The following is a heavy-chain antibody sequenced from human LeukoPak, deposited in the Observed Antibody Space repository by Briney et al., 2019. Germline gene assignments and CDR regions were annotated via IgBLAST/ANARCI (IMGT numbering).Heavy chain of an antibody. CDR2: IYYSGNT. J-gene: IGHJ4*02. CDR3: ARQTGVGLFILP. D-gene: IGHD3-3*01. CDR1: GVSISSSNSY. Sequence: SETLSLTCTVSGVSISSSNSYWGWIRRPPGKGLEWVGSIYYSGNTYYNPSLKSRVTISVDTSKNQFSLKLTSVTAADTAVYYCARQTGVGLFILPGGRGTLVTVSS. V-gene: IGHV4-39*01.